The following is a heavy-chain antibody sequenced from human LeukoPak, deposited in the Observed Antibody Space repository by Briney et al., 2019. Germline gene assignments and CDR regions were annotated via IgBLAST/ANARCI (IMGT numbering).Heavy chain of an antibody. D-gene: IGHD4-17*01. Sequence: GASVKVSCKASGYTFTGYYMHWVRQAPGQGLEWMGWINPNSGGTNYAQKFQGRVTMTRDTSISTAYMELSRLRSDDTAVYYCARDPRYGDYVSHYMDVWGKGTTVTVSS. CDR1: GYTFTGYY. CDR3: ARDPRYGDYVSHYMDV. J-gene: IGHJ6*03. CDR2: INPNSGGT. V-gene: IGHV1-2*02.